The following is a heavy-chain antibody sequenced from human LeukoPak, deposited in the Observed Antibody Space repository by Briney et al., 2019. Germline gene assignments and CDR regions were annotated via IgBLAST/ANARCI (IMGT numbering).Heavy chain of an antibody. V-gene: IGHV4-59*01. Sequence: SQTLSLTCTVSGGSISSYYWSWIRQPPGKGLEWIGNIYYSGSTNYNPSLRSRVTISVDTSKNQFSLKLSSVTAADTAVYYCAREGVTGFDYWGQGTLVTVSS. CDR1: GGSISSYY. CDR3: AREGVTGFDY. CDR2: IYYSGST. D-gene: IGHD2-21*02. J-gene: IGHJ4*02.